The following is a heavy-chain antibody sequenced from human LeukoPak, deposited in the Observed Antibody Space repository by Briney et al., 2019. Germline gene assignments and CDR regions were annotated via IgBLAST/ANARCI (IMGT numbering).Heavy chain of an antibody. CDR3: AAGSGWKPYYYYYYMDV. J-gene: IGHJ6*03. Sequence: GGSLRLSCAASGFNFSTYAMHWVRQAPGKGLEWVALISYDGSRKHFADSVKGRFTISRDNSNNTLYLQMNSLRGEDTAVYYCAAGSGWKPYYYYYYMDVWGKGTTVTVSS. CDR1: GFNFSTYA. CDR2: ISYDGSRK. V-gene: IGHV3-30*04. D-gene: IGHD6-19*01.